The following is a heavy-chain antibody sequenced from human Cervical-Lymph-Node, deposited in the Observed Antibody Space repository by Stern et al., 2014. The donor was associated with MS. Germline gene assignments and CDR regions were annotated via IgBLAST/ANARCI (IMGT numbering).Heavy chain of an antibody. CDR1: GYTFTSYA. CDR2: INAGNGNT. J-gene: IGHJ4*02. D-gene: IGHD6-19*01. Sequence: QLVQSGAEVKKPGASVKVSCKASGYTFTSYAMHWVRQAPGQRLEWMGWINAGNGNTKYSQKFQGRVTITRATSGSTAYMELSSLRSEDTAVYYCARSYSSGWYDYYFDYWGQGTLVTVSS. CDR3: ARSYSSGWYDYYFDY. V-gene: IGHV1-3*01.